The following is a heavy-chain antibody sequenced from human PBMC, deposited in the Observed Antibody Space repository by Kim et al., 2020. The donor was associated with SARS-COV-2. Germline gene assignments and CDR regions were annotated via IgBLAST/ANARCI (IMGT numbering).Heavy chain of an antibody. D-gene: IGHD3-9*01. J-gene: IGHJ3*02. CDR3: ARDSIVRDILTGRDAFDI. Sequence: QGRVTITADESTSTAYMELSSLRSEDTAVYYCARDSIVRDILTGRDAFDIWGQGTMVTVSS. V-gene: IGHV1-69*01.